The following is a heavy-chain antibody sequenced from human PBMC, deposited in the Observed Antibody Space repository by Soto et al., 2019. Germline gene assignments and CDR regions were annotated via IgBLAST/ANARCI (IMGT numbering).Heavy chain of an antibody. CDR2: ISNDGSTT. Sequence: GSLRLSCAVSGFTFSSYWMHWGRHAPGKGLVWVSHISNDGSTTNYADSVKGRFTISRDNAKNTLYLQMNSLRAGDTAVYYCGRDLGVGDRWGQGTLVTVSS. V-gene: IGHV3-74*01. J-gene: IGHJ4*02. CDR3: GRDLGVGDR. CDR1: GFTFSSYW. D-gene: IGHD1-26*01.